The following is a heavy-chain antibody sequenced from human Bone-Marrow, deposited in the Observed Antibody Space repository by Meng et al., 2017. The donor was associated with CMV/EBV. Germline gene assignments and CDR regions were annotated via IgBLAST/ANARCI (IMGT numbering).Heavy chain of an antibody. CDR3: ARMRLGRRGSGSPGYYGMDV. D-gene: IGHD1-26*01. CDR2: IYSGGST. CDR1: GFTVSSNY. Sequence: GGSLRLSCAASGFTVSSNYMSWVRQAPGKGLEWVSVIYSGGSTYYADSVKGRFTISRDNSKNTLYLQMNSLRAEDTAVYYCARMRLGRRGSGSPGYYGMDVWGQGTTVTVSS. V-gene: IGHV3-53*05. J-gene: IGHJ6*02.